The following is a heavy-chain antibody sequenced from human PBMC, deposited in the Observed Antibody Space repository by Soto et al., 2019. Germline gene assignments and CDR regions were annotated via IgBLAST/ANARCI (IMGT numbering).Heavy chain of an antibody. J-gene: IGHJ3*02. V-gene: IGHV1-18*04. CDR3: ARGHYYYDSRGLQTGAFDI. CDR2: ISAHNGRT. CDR1: GYTFTDYG. Sequence: QVQLVQSGGEVKKPGASVKVSCKASGYTFTDYGINWVRQAPGQGLEWMGWISAHNGRTDNAQKFQGRVTMTTDTSTNTAHMELRSLGSDDTAVYYCARGHYYYDSRGLQTGAFDIWGQGTMVTVSS. D-gene: IGHD3-22*01.